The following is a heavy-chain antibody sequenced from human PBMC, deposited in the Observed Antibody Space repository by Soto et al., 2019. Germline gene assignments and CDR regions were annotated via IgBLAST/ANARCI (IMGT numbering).Heavy chain of an antibody. CDR3: AREAPYPSYCSSPICYGDYFDY. V-gene: IGHV3-33*01. D-gene: IGHD2-2*01. J-gene: IGHJ4*02. CDR2: IWYDGSNK. Sequence: QMQLVESGGGVVQPGRSLRLSCAASGFTFSSYGMHWVRQAPGKGLEWVAVIWYDGSNKYYADSVKGRFTISRDNSKNTVYLQMNSLRAEDTAVYYCAREAPYPSYCSSPICYGDYFDYWGQGTLVTVSS. CDR1: GFTFSSYG.